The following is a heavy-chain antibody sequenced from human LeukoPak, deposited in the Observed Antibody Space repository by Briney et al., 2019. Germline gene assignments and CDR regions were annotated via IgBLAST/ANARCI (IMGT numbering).Heavy chain of an antibody. D-gene: IGHD1-26*01. J-gene: IGHJ4*02. CDR3: ARDIIVGATAFDY. V-gene: IGHV3-30-3*01. Sequence: GRSLRLSCAASGFTFSSYAMHWVRQAPGKGLEWVAVISYDGSNKYYADSVKGRFTISRDNSKNTLYLQMNSLRAEDTAVYYCARDIIVGATAFDYWGQGPLVPVSS. CDR1: GFTFSSYA. CDR2: ISYDGSNK.